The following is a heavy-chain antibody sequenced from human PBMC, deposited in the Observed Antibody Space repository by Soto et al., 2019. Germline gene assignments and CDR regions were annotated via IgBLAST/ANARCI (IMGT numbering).Heavy chain of an antibody. V-gene: IGHV1-18*01. CDR2: ISVYNGDT. CDR1: GYTFTSYG. Sequence: QVQLVQSGAEVKRPGASVKVSCKASGYTFTSYGISWVRQAPGQGLEWVGWISVYNGDTNYGQKLQGRVTMTTDTSTSTADMELRSLRSDDTALYYCARYPVQFTSPYFDYWGQGTLVTVSS. CDR3: ARYPVQFTSPYFDY. D-gene: IGHD2-2*01. J-gene: IGHJ4*02.